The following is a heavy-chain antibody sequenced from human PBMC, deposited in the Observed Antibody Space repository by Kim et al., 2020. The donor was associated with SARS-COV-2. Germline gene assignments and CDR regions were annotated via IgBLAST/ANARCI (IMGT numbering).Heavy chain of an antibody. Sequence: LQSRVTISVDTSKNQSSLKLSSVTAADTAVYYCARGNTAMVSPYYYGMDVWGQGTTVTVSS. V-gene: IGHV4-59*09. J-gene: IGHJ6*02. CDR3: ARGNTAMVSPYYYGMDV. D-gene: IGHD5-18*01.